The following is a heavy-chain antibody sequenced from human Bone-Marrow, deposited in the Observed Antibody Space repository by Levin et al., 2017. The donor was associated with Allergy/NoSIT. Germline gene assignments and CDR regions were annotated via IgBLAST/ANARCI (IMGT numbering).Heavy chain of an antibody. J-gene: IGHJ4*02. D-gene: IGHD3-10*01. CDR2: LYRGGSV. CDR1: GLTVSAND. Sequence: PGGSLRLSCEASGLTVSANDMNWVRQVPGKGLEWVSILYRGGSVYFADSVKGRFTISRDNSKNTVYLQMNSLRPEDTAIYYCARGLEGGPGKFFRVHAYFDSWGQGTLVTVSS. V-gene: IGHV3-66*02. CDR3: ARGLEGGPGKFFRVHAYFDS.